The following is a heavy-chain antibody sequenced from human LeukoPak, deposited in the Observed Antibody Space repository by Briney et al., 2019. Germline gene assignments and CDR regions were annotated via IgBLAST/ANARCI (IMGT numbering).Heavy chain of an antibody. Sequence: GGSLRLSCAASGFTFSAYWMTWVRQAPGKGLEWVANINQDGSYQNYADSVKGRFAISRDNAKKSLYLQMNSLTAEDTAVYYCTRDQSIPILDAFDIWGQGTMVTVSS. V-gene: IGHV3-7*05. CDR1: GFTFSAYW. D-gene: IGHD2-2*02. J-gene: IGHJ3*02. CDR3: TRDQSIPILDAFDI. CDR2: INQDGSYQ.